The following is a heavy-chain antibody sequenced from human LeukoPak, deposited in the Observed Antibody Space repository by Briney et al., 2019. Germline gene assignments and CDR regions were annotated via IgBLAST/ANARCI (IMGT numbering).Heavy chain of an antibody. CDR1: GGSISSYY. Sequence: PSETLSLTCTVSGGSISSYYWSWIRQPAGKGLEWIGCISDSGRTYDNPSLKSRVTISVDTSTNQFSLKLSSVTAADTAVFYCSGSYYKTNFDYWGQGTLVTVSS. CDR3: SGSYYKTNFDY. V-gene: IGHV4-59*05. CDR2: ISDSGRT. J-gene: IGHJ4*02. D-gene: IGHD3-10*01.